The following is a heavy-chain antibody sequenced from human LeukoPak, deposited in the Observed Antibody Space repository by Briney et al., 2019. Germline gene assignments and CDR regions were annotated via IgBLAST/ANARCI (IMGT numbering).Heavy chain of an antibody. Sequence: SVKVSCKASGGTFSSYAISWVRQAPGQGLEWMGGIIPIFGTANYAQKFQGRVTITADESTSTAYMELSGLRSDDTAVYYCARDRGDDTVSYFDYWGQGTLVTVSS. V-gene: IGHV1-69*13. CDR1: GGTFSSYA. CDR2: IIPIFGTA. D-gene: IGHD3-22*01. CDR3: ARDRGDDTVSYFDY. J-gene: IGHJ4*02.